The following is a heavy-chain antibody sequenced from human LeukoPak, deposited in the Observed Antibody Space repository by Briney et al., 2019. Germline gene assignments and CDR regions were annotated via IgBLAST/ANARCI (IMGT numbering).Heavy chain of an antibody. CDR1: GFTFSSYG. V-gene: IGHV3-30*18. CDR3: AKDYSGSYYGPFDS. D-gene: IGHD1-26*01. Sequence: PGGSLRLSCAASGFTFSSYGMHWVPQAPGKGLEWVAVISYDGSNKYYGDSVKGRFTISRDNSKNTLYLQMNSLRAEDTAVYYCAKDYSGSYYGPFDSWGQGTLVTVSS. J-gene: IGHJ4*02. CDR2: ISYDGSNK.